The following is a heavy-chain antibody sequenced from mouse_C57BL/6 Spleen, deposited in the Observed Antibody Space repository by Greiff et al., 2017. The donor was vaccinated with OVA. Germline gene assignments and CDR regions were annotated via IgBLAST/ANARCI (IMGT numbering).Heavy chain of an antibody. CDR2: IYPGDGDT. Sequence: QVQLQQSGAELVKPGASVKISCKASGYAFSSYWMNWVKQRPGKGLEWIGQIYPGDGDTYYTGKFKGNTTLTADKSSSTAYMQLSSLTSEDSAIDFGARDRTRAMDYWGQGTSVTVSS. V-gene: IGHV1-80*01. CDR1: GYAFSSYW. J-gene: IGHJ4*01. CDR3: ARDRTRAMDY.